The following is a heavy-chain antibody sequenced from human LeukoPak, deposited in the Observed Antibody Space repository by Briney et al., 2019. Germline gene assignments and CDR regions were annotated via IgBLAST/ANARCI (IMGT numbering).Heavy chain of an antibody. CDR1: GFTFSSCW. Sequence: PGGSLRLSCAASGFTFSSCWMSWVRQAPGKGLVWVANIKQDGSEKYYVDSVKGRFTISRDNAKNSLYLQMNSLSAEDTAVYYCARTVGALLGRSTFDYWGQGTLVTVSS. J-gene: IGHJ4*02. V-gene: IGHV3-7*01. CDR3: ARTVGALLGRSTFDY. D-gene: IGHD1-26*01. CDR2: IKQDGSEK.